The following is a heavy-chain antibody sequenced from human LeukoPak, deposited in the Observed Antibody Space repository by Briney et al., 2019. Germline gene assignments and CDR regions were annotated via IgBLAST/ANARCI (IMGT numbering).Heavy chain of an antibody. CDR2: ISSSSSTI. Sequence: GGSLRLSCAASGFTFSSYSMNWVRQAPGKGLEWVSYISSSSSTIYYADSVKGRFTISRDNAKNSLYLQMNSLRAEDTAVYYCARELLNYYGSGSYFRFDPWGQGTLVTVSS. D-gene: IGHD3-10*01. V-gene: IGHV3-48*01. CDR3: ARELLNYYGSGSYFRFDP. CDR1: GFTFSSYS. J-gene: IGHJ5*02.